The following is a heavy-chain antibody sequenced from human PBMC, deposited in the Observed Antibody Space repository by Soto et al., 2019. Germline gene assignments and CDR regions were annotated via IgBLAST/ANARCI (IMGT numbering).Heavy chain of an antibody. CDR3: ARSYNWNPLNWFDP. CDR2: TYYRSKWYN. V-gene: IGHV6-1*01. Sequence: SQTLSLTCAISGYSVSSNSAAWNWIRQSPSRGLEWLGRTYYRSKWYNDCAVSVKSRITINPDTSKNQFSLQLNSVTPEDTAVYYCARSYNWNPLNWFDPWGQGTLVTVSS. D-gene: IGHD1-20*01. CDR1: GYSVSSNSAA. J-gene: IGHJ5*02.